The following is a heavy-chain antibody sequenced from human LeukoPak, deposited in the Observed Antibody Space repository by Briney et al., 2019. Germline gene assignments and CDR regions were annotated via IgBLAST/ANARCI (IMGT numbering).Heavy chain of an antibody. CDR2: IRKDASQI. V-gene: IGHV3-7*01. D-gene: IGHD4-17*01. J-gene: IGHJ4*02. CDR3: ARGDHYGDYFDY. CDR1: GFTFSSYE. Sequence: GGSLRLSCAAPGFTFSSYEMNWVRQAPGKGLEWVANIRKDASQIYYVDSVRGRFTISRDNAKNSLYLQMNSLRAEDTAVYYCARGDHYGDYFDYWGQGTLVTVSS.